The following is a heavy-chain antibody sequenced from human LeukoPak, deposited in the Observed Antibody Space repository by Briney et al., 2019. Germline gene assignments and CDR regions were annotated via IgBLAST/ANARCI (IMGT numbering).Heavy chain of an antibody. CDR2: INPSGGST. D-gene: IGHD3-3*01. Sequence: GASVKVSCKASGYTFTSYYMHWVRQAPGQGLEWMGIINPSGGSTSYAQKFQGRVTMTRDMSTSTVYMELSSLRSEDTAVYYCARDPSSDVLRFLEWFPRYYYYMDVWGKGTTVTVSS. CDR1: GYTFTSYY. J-gene: IGHJ6*03. V-gene: IGHV1-46*01. CDR3: ARDPSSDVLRFLEWFPRYYYYMDV.